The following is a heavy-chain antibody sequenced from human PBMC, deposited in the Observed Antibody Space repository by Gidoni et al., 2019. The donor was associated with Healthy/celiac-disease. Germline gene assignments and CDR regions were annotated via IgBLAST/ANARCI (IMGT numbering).Heavy chain of an antibody. CDR3: ARGASVVVAASTYNYFDY. V-gene: IGHV1-69*04. CDR1: GGTFSSYA. CDR2: IIPILGIA. J-gene: IGHJ4*02. Sequence: QVQLVQSGAEVKKPGSSVKVSCKASGGTFSSYAISWVRQAPGQGLEWMGRIIPILGIANYAQKFQGRVTITADKSTSTAYMELSSLRSEDTAVYYCARGASVVVAASTYNYFDYWGQGTLVTVSS. D-gene: IGHD2-15*01.